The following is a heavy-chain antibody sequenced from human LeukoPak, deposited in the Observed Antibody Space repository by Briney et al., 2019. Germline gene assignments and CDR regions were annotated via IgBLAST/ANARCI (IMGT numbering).Heavy chain of an antibody. CDR2: IYYSGST. V-gene: IGHV4-59*08. D-gene: IGHD2-15*01. Sequence: KPSETLSLTCTVSGVSISSYYWSWIRQPPGKGLEWIGYIYYSGSTNYNPSLKSRVTISVDTSKNQFSLKLSSVTAADTAVYYCASTYCSGGSCYWALDYWGQGTLVTVSS. CDR1: GVSISSYY. CDR3: ASTYCSGGSCYWALDY. J-gene: IGHJ4*02.